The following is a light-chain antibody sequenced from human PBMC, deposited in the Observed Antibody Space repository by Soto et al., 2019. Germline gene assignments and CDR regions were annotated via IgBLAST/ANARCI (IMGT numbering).Light chain of an antibody. CDR3: GSYTSTSTLYV. CDR2: DVS. Sequence: QSALTQPASVSGSPGQSITISCTGTSSDVGGSNYVSWYQQHPGKAPKLMIYDVSNRPSGVSNLFSGSKSGNTASLTISGLQAEDESDYYCGSYTSTSTLYVFGTGTKVTVL. V-gene: IGLV2-14*03. J-gene: IGLJ1*01. CDR1: SSDVGGSNY.